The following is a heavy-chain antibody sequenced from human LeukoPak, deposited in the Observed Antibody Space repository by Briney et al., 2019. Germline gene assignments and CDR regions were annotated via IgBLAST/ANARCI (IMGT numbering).Heavy chain of an antibody. CDR3: ATQDSSSWYFDY. V-gene: IGHV4-61*02. CDR1: GGSISSGNYF. CDR2: FYTSGST. J-gene: IGHJ4*02. Sequence: SETLSLTCTVSGGSISSGNYFWSWIRQPAGKGLEWIGRFYTSGSTNYNPSLKGRVTISVDTSNNQFSLKLSSVTAADTAVYYCATQDSSSWYFDYWGQGTLVTVSS. D-gene: IGHD6-13*01.